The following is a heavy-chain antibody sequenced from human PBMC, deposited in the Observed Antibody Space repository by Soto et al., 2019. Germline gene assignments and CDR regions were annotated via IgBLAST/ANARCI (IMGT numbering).Heavy chain of an antibody. CDR2: IIPIFGTA. CDR1: GGTFSSYA. V-gene: IGHV1-69*01. D-gene: IGHD3-22*01. CDR3: ARASSGYYYGAIFYGMDV. J-gene: IGHJ6*02. Sequence: QVQLVQSGAEVKKPGSSVKVSCKASGGTFSSYAISWLRQAPGQGLEWMGGIIPIFGTANYAQKFQGRVTITADESTSTAYMELSRLRSEDTAVYYCARASSGYYYGAIFYGMDVCGQGTTVNVS.